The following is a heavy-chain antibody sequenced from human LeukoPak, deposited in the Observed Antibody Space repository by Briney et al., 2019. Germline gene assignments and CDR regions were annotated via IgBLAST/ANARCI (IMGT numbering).Heavy chain of an antibody. V-gene: IGHV4-4*09. CDR2: IYTSRST. CDR3: ARHGHGGSYGY. J-gene: IGHJ4*02. Sequence: PSETLSLPCTVSGGSFSSYYWSWIRQPPGKGLEGIGYIYTSRSTNYHPSLKSRVTISVDTTKNQFSLKLSSVTAADTAVYYCARHGHGGSYGYWGQGTLVTVSS. CDR1: GGSFSSYY. D-gene: IGHD1-26*01.